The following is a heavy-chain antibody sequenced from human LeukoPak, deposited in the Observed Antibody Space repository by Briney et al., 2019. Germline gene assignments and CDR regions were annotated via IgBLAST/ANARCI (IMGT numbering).Heavy chain of an antibody. D-gene: IGHD2-2*01. CDR2: ISYDGSNK. CDR3: AKDWGYRSSTSCYQAIDDY. Sequence: GGSLRLSCAASGFTFSSYGMHWVRQAPGKGLEWVAVISYDGSNKYYADSVKGRFTISRDNSKNTLYLQMNSLRAEDTAVYYCAKDWGYRSSTSCYQAIDDYWGQGTLVTVSS. J-gene: IGHJ4*02. V-gene: IGHV3-30*18. CDR1: GFTFSSYG.